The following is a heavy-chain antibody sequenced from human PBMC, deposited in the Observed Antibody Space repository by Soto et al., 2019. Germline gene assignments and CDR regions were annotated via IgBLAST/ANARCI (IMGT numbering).Heavy chain of an antibody. D-gene: IGHD6-19*01. Sequence: ETLSLTCSVSGGSINSSSYFWGWVRQPPGKGLEWIGSIYYSGSTYYNPSLRSRVTISVDTSKNQFSLKLSSVTAADTAVFYCARHYSSGSRNWFDPWGQGTLVTVSS. CDR3: ARHYSSGSRNWFDP. CDR1: GGSINSSSYF. V-gene: IGHV4-39*01. J-gene: IGHJ5*02. CDR2: IYYSGST.